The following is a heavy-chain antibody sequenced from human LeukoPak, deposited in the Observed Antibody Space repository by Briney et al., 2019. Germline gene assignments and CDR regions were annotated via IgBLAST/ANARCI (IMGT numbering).Heavy chain of an antibody. CDR3: ARDLAFWSGYYDY. V-gene: IGHV3-7*01. J-gene: IGHJ4*02. CDR1: GFTFSSYW. Sequence: GGSLRLSCAASGFTFSSYWMSWVRQAPGKGLEWVANIKQDGSEKYYVDSVKGRFTISRDNAKNSLYLQMNSLRAEDTAVCYCARDLAFWSGYYDYWGQGTLVTVSS. D-gene: IGHD3-3*01. CDR2: IKQDGSEK.